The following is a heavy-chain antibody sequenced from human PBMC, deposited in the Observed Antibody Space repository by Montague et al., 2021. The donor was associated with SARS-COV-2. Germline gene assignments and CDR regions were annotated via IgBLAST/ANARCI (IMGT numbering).Heavy chain of an antibody. J-gene: IGHJ3*02. CDR2: IYYSGST. Sequence: SETLSLTCTVSSGSISSYYWSWIRQPPGKGLEWIGYIYYSGSTNYNPSLKGRVTISVDTSKNQFSLKLSSVTAADTAVYYCARGAGYSSSWYLAFEIWGQGPMVTVSS. CDR1: SGSISSYY. V-gene: IGHV4-59*01. CDR3: ARGAGYSSSWYLAFEI. D-gene: IGHD6-13*01.